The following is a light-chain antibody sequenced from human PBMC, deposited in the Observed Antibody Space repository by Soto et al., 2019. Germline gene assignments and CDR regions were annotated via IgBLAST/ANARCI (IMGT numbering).Light chain of an antibody. V-gene: IGLV2-11*01. CDR3: CSYAGTYTQWV. J-gene: IGLJ3*02. CDR1: SSDVGGYNY. CDR2: DVS. Sequence: QSALTQPRSVSGSPGQPVTISCTGASSDVGGYNYVSWYQQHPGKAPKLVIYDVSKRPSGVPDRFSGSKSGNTASLTVSGLQAEDEADYSCCSYAGTYTQWVFGGGTKVTVL.